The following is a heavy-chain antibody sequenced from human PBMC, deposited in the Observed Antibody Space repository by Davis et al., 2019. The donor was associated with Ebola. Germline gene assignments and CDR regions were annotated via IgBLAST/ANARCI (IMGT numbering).Heavy chain of an antibody. CDR2: ISANSNFR. D-gene: IGHD2-8*02. CDR1: GFSVSDNY. J-gene: IGHJ4*02. CDR3: ARDVAGGPLDY. Sequence: GESLKISCEASGFSVSDNYMNWVRRAPGKGLEWVSSISANSNFRYYGDSVDGRFAVSRDNAKNSLYLQMNSLRAEDTAIYYCARDVAGGPLDYWGQGTLVTVSS. V-gene: IGHV3-21*04.